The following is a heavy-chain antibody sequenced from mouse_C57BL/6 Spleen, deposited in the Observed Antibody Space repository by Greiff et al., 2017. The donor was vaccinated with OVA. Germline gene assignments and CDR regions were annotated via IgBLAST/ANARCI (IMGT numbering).Heavy chain of an antibody. D-gene: IGHD5-5*01. CDR2: IDPSDSYT. V-gene: IGHV1-69*01. Sequence: QVQLKQPGAELVMPGASVKLSCKASGYTFTSYWMHWVKQRPGQGLEWIGEIDPSDSYTNYNQKFKGKSTLTVDKSSSTAYMQLSSLTSEDSAVYYCARKTGLPFFDYWGQGTTLTVSS. J-gene: IGHJ2*01. CDR1: GYTFTSYW. CDR3: ARKTGLPFFDY.